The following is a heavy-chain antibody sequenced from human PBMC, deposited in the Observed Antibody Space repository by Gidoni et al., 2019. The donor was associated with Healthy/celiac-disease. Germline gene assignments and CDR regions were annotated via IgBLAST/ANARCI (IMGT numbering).Heavy chain of an antibody. D-gene: IGHD3-22*01. Sequence: SISSYYWSWIRQPAGKGLEWIGRIYTSGSTNYNPSLKSRVTMSVDTSKNQFSLKLSSVTAADTAVYYCARDLNYYDSSGYYGDWYFDLWGRGTLVTVSS. CDR1: SISSYY. J-gene: IGHJ2*01. CDR3: ARDLNYYDSSGYYGDWYFDL. V-gene: IGHV4-4*07. CDR2: IYTSGST.